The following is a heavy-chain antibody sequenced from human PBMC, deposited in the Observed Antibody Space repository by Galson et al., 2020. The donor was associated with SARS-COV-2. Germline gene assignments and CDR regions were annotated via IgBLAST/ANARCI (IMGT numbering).Heavy chain of an antibody. CDR3: AREGSGSRPLDY. D-gene: IGHD1-26*01. V-gene: IGHV4-4*07. J-gene: IGHJ4*02. CDR1: GGSISNYF. CDR2: IHVSGNT. Sequence: ETLSLTCNVSGGSISNYFWTWIRQPAGKGLQWIGRIHVSGNTNYNPSLNSRLTMSLDTSKNQISLKLSSLSAADTALYYCAREGSGSRPLDYWGQGTLVTVSS.